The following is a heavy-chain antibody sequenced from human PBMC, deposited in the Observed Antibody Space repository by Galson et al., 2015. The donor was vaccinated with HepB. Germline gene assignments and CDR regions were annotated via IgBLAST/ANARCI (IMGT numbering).Heavy chain of an antibody. CDR1: GFTFSSYW. V-gene: IGHV3-74*01. Sequence: CAASGFTFSSYWMHWVRQAPGKGLVWVSRINSDGSSTSYADSVKGRFTISRDNAKNTLYLQMNSLRAEDTAVYYCARGLFVVAYYYYGMDVWGQGTTVTVSS. J-gene: IGHJ6*02. CDR3: ARGLFVVAYYYYGMDV. D-gene: IGHD2-2*01. CDR2: INSDGSST.